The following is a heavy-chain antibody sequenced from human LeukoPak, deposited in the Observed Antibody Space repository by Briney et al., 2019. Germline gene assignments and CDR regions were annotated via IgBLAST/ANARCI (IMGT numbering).Heavy chain of an antibody. CDR2: ISAYNGNT. Sequence: GASVKVSCKASGYTFTSYGISWVRQAPGQRLEWMGWISAYNGNTNYAQKLQGRVTMTTDTSTSTAYMELRSLRSDDTAVYYCATGAQYGLWGVPYFYYMHVWGTGTTVTISS. V-gene: IGHV1-18*01. D-gene: IGHD3-10*01. CDR1: GYTFTSYG. CDR3: ATGAQYGLWGVPYFYYMHV. J-gene: IGHJ6*03.